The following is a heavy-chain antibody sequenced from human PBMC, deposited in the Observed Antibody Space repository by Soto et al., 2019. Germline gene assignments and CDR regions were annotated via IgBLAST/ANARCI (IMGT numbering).Heavy chain of an antibody. CDR2: MNPNSGNT. V-gene: IGHV1-8*01. D-gene: IGHD2-15*01. J-gene: IGHJ5*02. CDR1: VYTFTSYD. Sequence: GASVKVSCKASVYTFTSYDINWVRQATGQGLEWMGWMNPNSGNTGYAQKFQGRVTMTRNTSISTAYMELSSLRSEDTAVYYCARRRRGYCSGGSCNKNWFDPWGQGTLLTVSS. CDR3: ARRRRGYCSGGSCNKNWFDP.